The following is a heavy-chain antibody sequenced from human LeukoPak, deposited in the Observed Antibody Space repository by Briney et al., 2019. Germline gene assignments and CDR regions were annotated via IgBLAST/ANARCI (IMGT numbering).Heavy chain of an antibody. V-gene: IGHV4-59*01. CDR2: ISYSGKT. CDR1: GGSISSFY. J-gene: IGHJ5*02. D-gene: IGHD3-3*01. Sequence: SETLSLTCTVSGGSISSFYWSWIRQPPGKGLEWIGYISYSGKTNYNPSLKGRVTISLDTSKNQFSLSLSSVNAADTAMYYCARGSHDFWTRPHPLDPWGQGALATVSS. CDR3: ARGSHDFWTRPHPLDP.